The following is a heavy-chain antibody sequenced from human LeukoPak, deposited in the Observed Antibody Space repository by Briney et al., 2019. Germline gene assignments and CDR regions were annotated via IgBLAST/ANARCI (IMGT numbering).Heavy chain of an antibody. V-gene: IGHV3-21*01. D-gene: IGHD3-10*01. CDR1: GFTFSSYS. CDR2: ISSSSSYI. Sequence: GGSLRLSCAASGFTFSSYSMNWVRQAPGKGLEWVSSISSSSSYIYYADSEKGRFTISRDNAKNSLYLQMNSLRAEDTAVYYCARDYGSGSYPLYYYYYMDVWGKGTTATVSS. CDR3: ARDYGSGSYPLYYYYYMDV. J-gene: IGHJ6*03.